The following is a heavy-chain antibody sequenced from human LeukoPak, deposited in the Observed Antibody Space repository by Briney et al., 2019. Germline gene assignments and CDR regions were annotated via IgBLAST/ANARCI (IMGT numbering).Heavy chain of an antibody. J-gene: IGHJ4*02. CDR3: AQDFWAITGY. D-gene: IGHD5-24*01. CDR1: GFTFSSQA. Sequence: PGGSLRLSCAASGFTFSSQAMSWVRQAPGKGLEWVSVISGGGGTTYYVDSVKGRFTISRDNSKNTLYLQMNSLRAEDTAVYYCAQDFWAITGYWGQGTLVTVFS. CDR2: ISGGGGTT. V-gene: IGHV3-23*01.